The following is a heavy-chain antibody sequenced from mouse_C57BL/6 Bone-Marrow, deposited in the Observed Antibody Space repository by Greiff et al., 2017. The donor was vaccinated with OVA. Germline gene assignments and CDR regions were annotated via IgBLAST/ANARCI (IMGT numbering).Heavy chain of an antibody. Sequence: EVKLMESGGGLVKPGGSLKLSCAASGFTFSSYAMSWVRQTPEKRLEWVATISDGGSYTYYPDNVKGRFTISRDNAKNNLYLQMSHLKSEDTAMYYCARDGHGSSFYYYAMDYWGQGTSVTVSS. CDR1: GFTFSSYA. V-gene: IGHV5-4*01. J-gene: IGHJ4*01. D-gene: IGHD1-1*01. CDR3: ARDGHGSSFYYYAMDY. CDR2: ISDGGSYT.